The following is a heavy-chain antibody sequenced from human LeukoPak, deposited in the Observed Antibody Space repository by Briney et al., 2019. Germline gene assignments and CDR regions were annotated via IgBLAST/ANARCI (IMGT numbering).Heavy chain of an antibody. J-gene: IGHJ4*02. CDR2: IYTSGST. D-gene: IGHD6-13*01. CDR1: GGSINSGSYY. Sequence: SETLSLTCTVSGGSINSGSYYYHWIRQPAGKGLEWIGRIYTSGSTIYNPSLESRVTISVDTSKNQVSLKLTSVTAADTAVYYCARLVGSSWYREVLRGRDYWGQGTLVTVSS. V-gene: IGHV4-61*02. CDR3: ARLVGSSWYREVLRGRDY.